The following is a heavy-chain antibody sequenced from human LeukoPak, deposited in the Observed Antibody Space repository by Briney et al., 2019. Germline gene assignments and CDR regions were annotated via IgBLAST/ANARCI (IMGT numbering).Heavy chain of an antibody. Sequence: ASVKVSCKASGYTFTSYDINWVRQATGQGLEWMGWMDPNSGNTGYEQKFQGRVTMTRNNSISTAYMELSSLRSEDTAVYYCARVGDYDFWSGYYSHYYYYMDVWGKGTTVTVSS. D-gene: IGHD3-3*01. CDR1: GYTFTSYD. V-gene: IGHV1-8*01. CDR3: ARVGDYDFWSGYYSHYYYYMDV. J-gene: IGHJ6*03. CDR2: MDPNSGNT.